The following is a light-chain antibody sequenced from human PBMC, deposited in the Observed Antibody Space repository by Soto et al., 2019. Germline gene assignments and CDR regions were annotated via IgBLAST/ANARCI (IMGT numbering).Light chain of an antibody. CDR1: QSVSSY. CDR2: DAS. Sequence: EIVLTQSPATLSLSPGERATLSCRASQSVSSYLAWYQQKPGQAPRLLIYDASNRATGIPARFSGSGSGTDFTLTISSLVPEDFAVYYCQQRSNWPPIFGQGTRLEIK. J-gene: IGKJ5*01. V-gene: IGKV3-11*01. CDR3: QQRSNWPPI.